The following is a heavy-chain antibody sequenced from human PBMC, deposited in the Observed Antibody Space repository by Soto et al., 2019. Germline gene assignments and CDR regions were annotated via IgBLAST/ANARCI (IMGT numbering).Heavy chain of an antibody. CDR2: IYYSGST. Sequence: QVQLQVSGPGLVKPSQTLSLTCTVSGGSISSGGYYWSWIRQHPGKGLEWIGYIYYSGSTYYNPSLKSRVTISVDTSKNQFSLKLSSVTAADTAVYYCAGRDCSGGSCYRFDPWGQGTLVTVSS. CDR3: AGRDCSGGSCYRFDP. CDR1: GGSISSGGYY. V-gene: IGHV4-31*03. D-gene: IGHD2-15*01. J-gene: IGHJ5*02.